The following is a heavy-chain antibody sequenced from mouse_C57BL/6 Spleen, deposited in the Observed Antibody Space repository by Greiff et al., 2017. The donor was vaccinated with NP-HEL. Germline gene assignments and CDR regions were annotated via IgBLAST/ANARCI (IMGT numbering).Heavy chain of an antibody. Sequence: VKLMESGPELVKPGASVKISCKASGYAFSSSWMNWVKQRPGKGLEWIGRIYPGDGDTNYNGKFKGKATLTADKSSSTAYMQLSSLTSEDSAVYFCARSTGGGDCFDYWGQGTTLTVSS. CDR1: GYAFSSSW. V-gene: IGHV1-82*01. CDR3: ARSTGGGDCFDY. J-gene: IGHJ2*01. D-gene: IGHD4-1*01. CDR2: IYPGDGDT.